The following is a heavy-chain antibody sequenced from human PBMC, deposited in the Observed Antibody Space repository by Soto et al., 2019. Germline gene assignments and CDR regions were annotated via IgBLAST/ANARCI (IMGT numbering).Heavy chain of an antibody. CDR1: GGTLSSYA. CDR2: IIPIFGTA. CDR3: ARDAYYYDSSSAY. D-gene: IGHD3-22*01. J-gene: IGHJ4*02. V-gene: IGHV1-69*13. Sequence: SVKVSCKASGGTLSSYAISWVRQAPGQGLEWMGGIIPIFGTANYAQKFQGRVTITADESTSTAYMELSSLRSEDTAVYYCARDAYYYDSSSAYWGQGTLVTVSS.